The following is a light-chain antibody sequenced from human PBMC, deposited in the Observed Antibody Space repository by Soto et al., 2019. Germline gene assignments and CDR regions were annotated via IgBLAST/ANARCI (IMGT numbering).Light chain of an antibody. CDR3: QQRNNWPWT. CDR1: RGVYNY. J-gene: IGKJ1*01. CDR2: DAS. V-gene: IGKV3-11*01. Sequence: EIVLTQSPATLSLSPGERATLSCRASRGVYNYLAWYQLKPGQAPRLLIYDASNRAAGIPARFGASGSATDFTLTISSLEPEDFAFYYCQQRNNWPWTFGQGTKVEIK.